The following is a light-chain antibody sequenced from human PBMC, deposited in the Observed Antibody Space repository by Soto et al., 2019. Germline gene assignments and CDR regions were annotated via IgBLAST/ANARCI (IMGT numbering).Light chain of an antibody. Sequence: IQMTQSPSTLSASVGDTVTITCRASQTISGWLAWYQQRPGKAPNLLIFDASTLESGVPSRFSGSGSGTTFTLTISRLEPEDFAVYYCQQYGSSSWTFGQGTKVDIK. J-gene: IGKJ1*01. V-gene: IGKV1-5*01. CDR2: DAS. CDR1: QTISGW. CDR3: QQYGSSSWT.